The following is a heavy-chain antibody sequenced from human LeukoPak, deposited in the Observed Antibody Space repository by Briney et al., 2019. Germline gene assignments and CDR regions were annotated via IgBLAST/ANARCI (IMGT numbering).Heavy chain of an antibody. CDR1: GGSITNTSYY. CDR3: ARQALGARAWFDP. Sequence: SETLSLTCTVSGGSITNTSYYWGWIRQPPGKGLDWIGSFHYSVGTYYSPSLKSRVTISVDTSKNQFSLRLSSVTAADTAVYYCARQALGARAWFDPWGQGTLVTVSS. D-gene: IGHD1-26*01. V-gene: IGHV4-39*01. J-gene: IGHJ5*02. CDR2: FHYSVGT.